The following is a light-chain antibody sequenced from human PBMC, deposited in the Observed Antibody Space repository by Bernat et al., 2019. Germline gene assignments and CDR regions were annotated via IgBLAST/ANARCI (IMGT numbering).Light chain of an antibody. Sequence: DIQMTQSPSSLSASVGDRVTITCQASQDISNYLNWYQQKPGKAPKFLIYDASNLETGVPSRFSGSGSGTDFTFTISSLQPEDVATYYCQQYDNLPLTFGVGTKVEIK. J-gene: IGKJ4*01. V-gene: IGKV1-33*01. CDR1: QDISNY. CDR2: DAS. CDR3: QQYDNLPLT.